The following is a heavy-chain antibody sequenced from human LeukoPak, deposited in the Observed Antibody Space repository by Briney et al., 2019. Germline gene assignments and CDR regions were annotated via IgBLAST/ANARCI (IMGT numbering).Heavy chain of an antibody. CDR1: GGSITNLNYY. Sequence: PSETLSLTCTVSGGSITNLNYYWTWIRQPVGKRLEWIGCIYTSGGTDYNPSLKTRATLSVDKSKNQFSLNLASLTAPDTALYYCAGRGSNSGTFDVWGPGTFVTVSS. CDR2: IYTSGGT. J-gene: IGHJ3*01. CDR3: AGRGSNSGTFDV. V-gene: IGHV4-61*02. D-gene: IGHD4-23*01.